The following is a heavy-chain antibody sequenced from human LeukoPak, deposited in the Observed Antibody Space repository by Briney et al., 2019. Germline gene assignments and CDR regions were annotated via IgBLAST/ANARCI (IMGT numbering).Heavy chain of an antibody. J-gene: IGHJ4*02. CDR1: GGSFSGYY. V-gene: IGHV4-34*01. D-gene: IGHD3-22*01. Sequence: SETLSLTCAVYGGSFSGYYWSWIRQPPGKGLEWIGEMNHSGSTNYNPSLKSRVTISVDTSKNQFSLKLSSVTAADTAVYFCARGPPTDYYDSSGFYYVFDYWGQGTLVTVSS. CDR3: ARGPPTDYYDSSGFYYVFDY. CDR2: MNHSGST.